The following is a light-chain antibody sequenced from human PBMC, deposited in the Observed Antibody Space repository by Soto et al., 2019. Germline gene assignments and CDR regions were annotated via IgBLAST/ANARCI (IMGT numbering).Light chain of an antibody. CDR3: FSYADSSTYVA. V-gene: IGLV2-11*01. J-gene: IGLJ2*01. Sequence: QSVLTQPRSVSGSPGQSVTIACTGTSSDVGGYNYVSWYQQHPGKAPKLLIYDVSKRPSGVPDRFSGSTSGNTPSLTISMLPAEDKADYYSFSYADSSTYVAFGGGTKLTAL. CDR1: SSDVGGYNY. CDR2: DVS.